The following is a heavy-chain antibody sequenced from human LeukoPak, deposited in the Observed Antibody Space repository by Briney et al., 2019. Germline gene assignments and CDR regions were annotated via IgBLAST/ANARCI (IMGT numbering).Heavy chain of an antibody. Sequence: GESLKISCKVSGYSFTSQWIGWVRQMPGKGLEWMGIIYPGDSDTRHSPTFRGQVTMSADKSITTAYLQWDNLRASDSAIYYCARDKSDSQGVFDFWGQGTLVTVSS. CDR1: GYSFTSQW. D-gene: IGHD3-16*01. CDR3: ARDKSDSQGVFDF. J-gene: IGHJ4*02. CDR2: IYPGDSDT. V-gene: IGHV5-51*01.